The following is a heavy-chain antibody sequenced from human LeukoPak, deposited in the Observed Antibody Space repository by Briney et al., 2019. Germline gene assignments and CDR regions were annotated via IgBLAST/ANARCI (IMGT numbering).Heavy chain of an antibody. J-gene: IGHJ3*02. CDR3: AKPRGSCSSTSCYIDAFDI. Sequence: GGSLRLSCAASGFTFSSYAMSWVRQAPGKGLEWVSAISGSGGSTYYADSVKGRFSISRDNSKNTLYLQMNSLRAEDTAVYYCAKPRGSCSSTSCYIDAFDIWGQGTMVTVSS. V-gene: IGHV3-23*01. CDR2: ISGSGGST. CDR1: GFTFSSYA. D-gene: IGHD2-2*01.